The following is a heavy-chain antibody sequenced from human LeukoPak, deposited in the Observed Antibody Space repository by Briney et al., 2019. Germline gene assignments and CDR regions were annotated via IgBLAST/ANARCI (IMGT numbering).Heavy chain of an antibody. V-gene: IGHV4-38-2*01. D-gene: IGHD3-10*01. CDR1: GYSISSGYY. Sequence: PSETLSLTCAVSGYSISSGYYWGWIRQPPGKGLEWIGSIYHSGSTYYNPSLKSRVTIPVDTSKNQFSLKLSSVTAADTAVYYCAGVIITYYFDYWGQGTLVTVSS. CDR3: AGVIITYYFDY. CDR2: IYHSGST. J-gene: IGHJ4*02.